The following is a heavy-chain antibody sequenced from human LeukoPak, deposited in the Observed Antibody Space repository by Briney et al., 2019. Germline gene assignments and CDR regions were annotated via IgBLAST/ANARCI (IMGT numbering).Heavy chain of an antibody. J-gene: IGHJ4*02. V-gene: IGHV3-7*01. CDR3: ARAVDVADY. CDR2: IKEDESAK. CDR1: GFIFTDHW. D-gene: IGHD3-16*01. Sequence: GGSQRLSCVASGFIFTDHWMSWVRQAPGKGLDWVANIKEDESAKFYADSVRGRFTISRDNAKNSVYLEMNNLRVEDTAVYYCARAVDVADYWGRGTLVTVSS.